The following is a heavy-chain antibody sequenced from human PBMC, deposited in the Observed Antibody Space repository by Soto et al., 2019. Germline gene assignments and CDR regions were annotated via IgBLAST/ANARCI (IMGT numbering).Heavy chain of an antibody. CDR3: AKDGRRWDLPADY. Sequence: GGSLRPSCAASGFTFSSYAMSWVRQAPGKGLEWVSAISGGGGSTYYADSVKGRFTISRDNSKNTLYLQMNSLRAEDTAVYYCAKDGRRWDLPADYWGQGALVTISS. CDR2: ISGGGGST. D-gene: IGHD1-26*01. CDR1: GFTFSSYA. V-gene: IGHV3-23*01. J-gene: IGHJ4*02.